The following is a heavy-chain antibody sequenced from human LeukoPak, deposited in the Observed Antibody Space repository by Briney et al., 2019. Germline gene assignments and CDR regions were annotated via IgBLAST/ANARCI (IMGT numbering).Heavy chain of an antibody. CDR3: ARGNSNGLDT. D-gene: IGHD1-7*01. V-gene: IGHV3-30*02. CDR1: GFTFSNFG. Sequence: GGSLRLSCAASGFTFSNFGMDWVCQAPGKGLEWVAFIRYDGTAQYYADSVKGRFTISRDNSKNTLYMQVNSLRAEDTAVYYCARGNSNGLDTWGQGTMVTVSS. J-gene: IGHJ3*02. CDR2: IRYDGTAQ.